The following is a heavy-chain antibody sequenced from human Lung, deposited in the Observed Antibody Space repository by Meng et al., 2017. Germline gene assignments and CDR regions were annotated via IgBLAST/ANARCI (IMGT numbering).Heavy chain of an antibody. CDR3: ARGPTTMAHDFDY. CDR1: GGSFSDYY. V-gene: IGHV4-34*01. J-gene: IGHJ4*02. CDR2: INHSGST. Sequence: QVQRRQWGAGLLKPSETLSLTCVVSGGSFSDYYWSWIRQPPGKGLEWIGEINHSGSTNYNPSLESRATISVDTSQNNLSLKLSSVTAADSAVYYCARGPTTMAHDFDYWGQGTLVTVSS. D-gene: IGHD4-11*01.